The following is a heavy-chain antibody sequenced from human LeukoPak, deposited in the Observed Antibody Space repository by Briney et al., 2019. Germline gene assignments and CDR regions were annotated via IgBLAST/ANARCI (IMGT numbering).Heavy chain of an antibody. V-gene: IGHV6-1*01. CDR3: ARAVGTSGWYTFDY. CDR2: TYYRSKWYS. Sequence: SQTLSVTCAISGDSVSSKNGAWNWVRQSPSRGLEWLGRTYYRSKWYSDYAESVQGRIAINPDTSKNQFSLQLYSVTPEDTAVYYCARAVGTSGWYTFDYWGQGTLVTVSS. CDR1: GDSVSSKNGA. J-gene: IGHJ4*02. D-gene: IGHD6-19*01.